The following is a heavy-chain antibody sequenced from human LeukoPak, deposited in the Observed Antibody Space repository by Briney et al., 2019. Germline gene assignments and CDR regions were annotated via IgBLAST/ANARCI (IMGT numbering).Heavy chain of an antibody. Sequence: PSETLSLTCTVSGGSISSGGYYWSWIRQPPGKGLEWIGYIYYSGSTNYNPSLKSRVTISVDTSKNQFSLKLSSVTAADTAVYYCARHGYSGYVGVDYWGQGTLVTVSS. V-gene: IGHV4-61*08. J-gene: IGHJ4*02. CDR1: GGSISSGGYY. CDR2: IYYSGST. D-gene: IGHD5-12*01. CDR3: ARHGYSGYVGVDY.